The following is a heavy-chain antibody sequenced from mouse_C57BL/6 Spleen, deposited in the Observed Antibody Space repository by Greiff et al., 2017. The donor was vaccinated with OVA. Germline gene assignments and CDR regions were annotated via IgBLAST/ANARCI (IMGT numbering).Heavy chain of an antibody. J-gene: IGHJ2*01. D-gene: IGHD2-2*01. Sequence: QVQLQQPGAELVKPGASVKLSCKASGYTFTSYWMHWVKQRPGQGLEWIGMIHPNSGSTNYNEKFKSKATLTVDKSSSTAYMQLSSLTSEDSAVYYCAWYYRGYDGVDYWGQGTTLTVSS. CDR3: AWYYRGYDGVDY. CDR1: GYTFTSYW. CDR2: IHPNSGST. V-gene: IGHV1-64*01.